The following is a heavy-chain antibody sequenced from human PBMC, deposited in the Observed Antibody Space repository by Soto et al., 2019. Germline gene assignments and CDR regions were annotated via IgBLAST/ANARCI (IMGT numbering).Heavy chain of an antibody. CDR3: AAEALRSSGWTPDAFDI. D-gene: IGHD6-19*01. V-gene: IGHV1-58*01. CDR2: IVVGSGNT. Sequence: SVKVSCKASGFTFTSSAVQWVRQSRGQRLEWIGWIVVGSGNTNYAQKFQERVTITRDMSTSTAYMELSSLRSEDTAVYYCAAEALRSSGWTPDAFDIWGHGTMVTVSS. J-gene: IGHJ3*02. CDR1: GFTFTSSA.